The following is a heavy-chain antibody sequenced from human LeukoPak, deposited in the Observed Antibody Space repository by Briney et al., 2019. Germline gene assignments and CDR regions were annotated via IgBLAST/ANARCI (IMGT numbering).Heavy chain of an antibody. CDR1: GFTFSSYG. D-gene: IGHD2-8*01. CDR2: IWYDGSNK. CDR3: ARDSRRYCTNGVCQGGDY. Sequence: GRSLRLSCAASGFTFSSYGMHWVRQAPGKGLEWVAVIWYDGSNKYYADSVKGRFTISRDNSKNTPYLQMNSLRAEDTAVYYCARDSRRYCTNGVCQGGDYWGQGTLVTVSS. J-gene: IGHJ4*02. V-gene: IGHV3-33*01.